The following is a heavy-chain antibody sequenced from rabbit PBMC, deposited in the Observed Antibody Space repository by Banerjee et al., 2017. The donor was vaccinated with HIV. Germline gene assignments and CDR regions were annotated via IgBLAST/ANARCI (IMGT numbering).Heavy chain of an antibody. CDR2: IYASSSGST. CDR3: ARDGSGWGANFNL. J-gene: IGHJ4*01. V-gene: IGHV1S40*01. Sequence: QSLEESGGDLVKPGASLTLTCTASGFSFYSYAMIWVRQAPGKGLEWIACIYASSSGSTYYANWAKGRFTISKTSSTTVTLQMTSLTAADTATYFCARDGSGWGANFNLWGQGTLVTVS. D-gene: IGHD4-1*01. CDR1: GFSFYSYA.